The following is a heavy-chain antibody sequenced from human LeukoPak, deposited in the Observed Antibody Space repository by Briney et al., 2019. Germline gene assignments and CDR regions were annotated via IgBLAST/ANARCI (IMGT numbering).Heavy chain of an antibody. CDR1: GGSISSSSYY. CDR3: ARQGHMDY. J-gene: IGHJ4*02. CDR2: IYYSGST. Sequence: SETLSLTCTVSGGSISSSSYYWGWIRQPPGKGLEWIGSIYYSGSTYYNPSLKSRVTISVDTSKNQFSLKLSSVTAADTAVYYCARQGHMDYWGQGTLVTVSS. V-gene: IGHV4-39*01.